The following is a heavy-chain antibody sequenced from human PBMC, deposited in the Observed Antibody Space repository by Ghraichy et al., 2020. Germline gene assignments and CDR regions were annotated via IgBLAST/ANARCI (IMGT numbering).Heavy chain of an antibody. V-gene: IGHV3-43*02. CDR3: AKGITMFQYAMDV. Sequence: GGSLRLSCAASGFSFDDYVMYWVRHAQGKGLEWVSLISGVGGNTYYADSVKGRFTISRDNSKNSLYLQMNSLRSEDTALYYCAKGITMFQYAMDVWGQGTTVTVSS. CDR2: ISGVGGNT. J-gene: IGHJ6*02. CDR1: GFSFDDYV. D-gene: IGHD3-10*02.